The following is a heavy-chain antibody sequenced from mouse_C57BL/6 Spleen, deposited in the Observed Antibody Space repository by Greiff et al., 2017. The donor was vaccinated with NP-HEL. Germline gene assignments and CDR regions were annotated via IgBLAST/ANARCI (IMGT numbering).Heavy chain of an antibody. D-gene: IGHD1-1*01. Sequence: VQLQQSGPELVKPGASVKISCKASGYTFTDYYINWVKQRPGQGLEWIGWIYPGSGNTKDNEKFKGKATLTVDPSSSKAYMQLSSLTSEDSAVYFCAREGDYYGSSSLFDYWGQGTTLTVSS. J-gene: IGHJ2*01. CDR1: GYTFTDYY. V-gene: IGHV1-84*01. CDR2: IYPGSGNT. CDR3: AREGDYYGSSSLFDY.